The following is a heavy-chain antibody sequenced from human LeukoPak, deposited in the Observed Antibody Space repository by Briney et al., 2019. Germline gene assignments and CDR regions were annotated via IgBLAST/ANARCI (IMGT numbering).Heavy chain of an antibody. J-gene: IGHJ5*02. V-gene: IGHV1-18*01. CDR3: AAVLLWFGELLPNWFDP. Sequence: ASVKVSCKASGYTFTSYGISWVRQAPGQGLEWMGWISAYNGNTNYAQKLQGRVTMTTDTSTSTAYMELRSLRSDDTAVYYCAAVLLWFGELLPNWFDPWGQGTLVTVSS. D-gene: IGHD3-10*01. CDR2: ISAYNGNT. CDR1: GYTFTSYG.